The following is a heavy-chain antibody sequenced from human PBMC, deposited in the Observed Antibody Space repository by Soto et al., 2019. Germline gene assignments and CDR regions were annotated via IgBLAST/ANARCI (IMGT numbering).Heavy chain of an antibody. CDR2: VDPTDSYT. CDR1: GYSFTNYW. CDR3: AGTKYSSSWYRQYNWFDP. J-gene: IGHJ5*02. Sequence: LGESLKISCKGSGYSFTNYWITWVRQMPGKGLEWLGRVDPTDSYTNYSPSFQGHVTISADKSISTAYLQWSSLKASDTAMYYCAGTKYSSSWYRQYNWFDPWGQGTLVTVSS. V-gene: IGHV5-10-1*01. D-gene: IGHD6-13*01.